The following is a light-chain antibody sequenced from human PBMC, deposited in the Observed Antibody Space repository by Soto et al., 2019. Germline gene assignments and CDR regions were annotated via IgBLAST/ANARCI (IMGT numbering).Light chain of an antibody. J-gene: IGKJ5*01. Sequence: EIVMTQSPLTLPVTPGEPASISCNSSQSLLHRNGYNYLDWYLQKPGQSPQLLIYLGSSRASGVPDRFGGSGSGTDFTLKISRVEAEDVGVYYCMQALQAPLFGQGTRLEIK. CDR2: LGS. V-gene: IGKV2-28*01. CDR3: MQALQAPL. CDR1: QSLLHRNGYNY.